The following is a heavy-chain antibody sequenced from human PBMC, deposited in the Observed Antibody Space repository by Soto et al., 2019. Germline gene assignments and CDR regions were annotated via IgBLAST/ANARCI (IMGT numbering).Heavy chain of an antibody. CDR1: GFTFGTYT. CDR2: LGGGGDT. CDR3: TKDRHPDGIWTFDF. Sequence: PGESLKISCAASGFTFGTYTMNWVRQAPGKGLEWVSALGGGGDTHYAESVKGRFTISRDYSKNILLLQMNSLRDEDSAIYYCTKDRHPDGIWTFDFWGQGTLVTVSS. J-gene: IGHJ4*02. D-gene: IGHD3-9*01. V-gene: IGHV3-23*01.